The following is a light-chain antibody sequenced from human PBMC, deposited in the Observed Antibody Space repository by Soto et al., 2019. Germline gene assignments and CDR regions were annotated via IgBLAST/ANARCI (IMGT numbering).Light chain of an antibody. J-gene: IGLJ3*02. CDR3: TSYATGSTL. V-gene: IGLV2-14*03. Sequence: QSALTQPASVSGSPGQSITISCTGTSSDLGGYNYVCWYQQHPGKAPKLIIYDVNNRPSGISDRFSGSQSGNTASLTISGLQAEDEGTYYRTSYATGSTLFGGGTKLTV. CDR1: SSDLGGYNY. CDR2: DVN.